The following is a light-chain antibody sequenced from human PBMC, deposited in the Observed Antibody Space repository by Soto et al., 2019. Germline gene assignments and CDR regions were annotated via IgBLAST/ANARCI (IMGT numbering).Light chain of an antibody. V-gene: IGKV1-12*01. CDR3: LQDFNYPWT. CDR2: AAS. J-gene: IGKJ1*01. CDR1: QGIISW. Sequence: DIQMTQSPSSVSASVGDRVTITCRASQGIISWLSLYQQKPGRAPKLLIYAASSLQGGAPSRFTGSGSGTDFTLTISSLQPEDVATYFCLQDFNYPWTFGQGTKVDIK.